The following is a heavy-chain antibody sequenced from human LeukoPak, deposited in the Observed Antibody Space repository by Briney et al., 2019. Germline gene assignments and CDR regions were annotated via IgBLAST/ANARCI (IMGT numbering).Heavy chain of an antibody. Sequence: SETLSLTCAVYGGSFSGYYWSWIRQPPGKGLEWIGYIYYSGSTNYNPSLKSRVTISVDTSKNQFSLKLSSVTTADTAVYYCARHWGAYCSSTSCPDYWGQGTLVTVSS. CDR2: IYYSGST. V-gene: IGHV4-59*08. J-gene: IGHJ4*02. D-gene: IGHD2-2*01. CDR1: GGSFSGYY. CDR3: ARHWGAYCSSTSCPDY.